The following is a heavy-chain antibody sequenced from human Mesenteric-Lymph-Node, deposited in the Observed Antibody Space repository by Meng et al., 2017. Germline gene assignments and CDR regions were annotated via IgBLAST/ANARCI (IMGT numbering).Heavy chain of an antibody. D-gene: IGHD4-17*01. Sequence: QGQLQGAGPGLVKPSGTLSLGCDVSGGSIRNDQWWSWVRQAPGKGLEWIGEIYHSGRTNYNPAIKRRVSMSVDKSQNHFSLRLSSVTAADTAVYYCTTLYGDSISWGQGTLVTVSS. CDR3: TTLYGDSIS. CDR2: IYHSGRT. CDR1: GGSIRNDQW. V-gene: IGHV4-4*02. J-gene: IGHJ4*02.